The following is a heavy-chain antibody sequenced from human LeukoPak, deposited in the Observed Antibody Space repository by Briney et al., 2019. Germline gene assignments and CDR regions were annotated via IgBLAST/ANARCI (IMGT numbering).Heavy chain of an antibody. Sequence: PSETLSLTCTVSNYSISSGYYWGWIRQPPGKGLEWIGSNYHRGSTYYNSSLKSRVTISVDTSKNQFSLKLSSVTAADTAVYYCASQDAVTALQLDYWGQGTLVTVSS. D-gene: IGHD2-21*02. CDR2: NYHRGST. J-gene: IGHJ4*02. CDR3: ASQDAVTALQLDY. V-gene: IGHV4-38-2*02. CDR1: NYSISSGYY.